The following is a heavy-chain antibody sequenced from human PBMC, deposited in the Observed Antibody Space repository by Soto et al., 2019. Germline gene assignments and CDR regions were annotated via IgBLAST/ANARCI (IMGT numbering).Heavy chain of an antibody. V-gene: IGHV5-10-1*01. D-gene: IGHD6-19*01. CDR1: GYSFTSHW. Sequence: VESLKISCKASGYSFTSHWISGVRQMPGKGLEWMGRFDPSDSYTNYSPSFQGHVTISADKSIGTAYLQWSSLKASDTARYYWARRVPPDPLQWSNYSFDSWAQETMV. CDR2: FDPSDSYT. J-gene: IGHJ4*02. CDR3: ARRVPPDPLQWSNYSFDS.